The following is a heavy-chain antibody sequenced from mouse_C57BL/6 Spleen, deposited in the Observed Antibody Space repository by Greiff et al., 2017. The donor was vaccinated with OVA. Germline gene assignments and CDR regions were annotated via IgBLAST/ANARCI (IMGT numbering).Heavy chain of an antibody. CDR1: GFNIKNTY. J-gene: IGHJ4*01. CDR2: IDPANGNT. D-gene: IGHD1-1*01. V-gene: IGHV14-3*01. CDR3: ARCYYGSSYVDAMDY. Sequence: EVKLVESVAELVRPGASVKLSCTASGFNIKNTYMHWVKQRPEQGLEWIGRIDPANGNTKYAPKFQGKATITADTSSNTAYLQLSSLTSEDTAIYYCARCYYGSSYVDAMDYWGQGTSVTVSS.